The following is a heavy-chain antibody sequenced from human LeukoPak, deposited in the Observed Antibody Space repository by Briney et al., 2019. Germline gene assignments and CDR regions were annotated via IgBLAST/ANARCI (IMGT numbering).Heavy chain of an antibody. V-gene: IGHV3-15*01. Sequence: GSLRLSCAASGFTFNNAWMTWVRQAPGKGLEWVGRITSYTDGGTTDYAAPVRGRFTISRDDSKNTLYLQMNSLKIEDTAVYYCTTPTIGFYYGLDVWGQGTTVIVSS. J-gene: IGHJ6*02. D-gene: IGHD1-26*01. CDR2: ITSYTDGGTT. CDR1: GFTFNNAW. CDR3: TTPTIGFYYGLDV.